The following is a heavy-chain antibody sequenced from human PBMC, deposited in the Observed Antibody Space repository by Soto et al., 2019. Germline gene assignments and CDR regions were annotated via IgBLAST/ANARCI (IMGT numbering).Heavy chain of an antibody. Sequence: ASVTVSCTVSGYTLTELSMHWVRQAPGKGLEWMGGFDPEDGETIYAQKFQGRVTMTEDTSTDTAYMELSSLRSEDTAVYYCATGDDFWSGYRHWGQGTLVTVSS. J-gene: IGHJ4*02. V-gene: IGHV1-24*01. CDR3: ATGDDFWSGYRH. CDR1: GYTLTELS. D-gene: IGHD3-3*01. CDR2: FDPEDGET.